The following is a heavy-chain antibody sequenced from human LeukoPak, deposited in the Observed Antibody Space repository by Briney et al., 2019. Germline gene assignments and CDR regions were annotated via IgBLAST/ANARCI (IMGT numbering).Heavy chain of an antibody. CDR1: GGSISSYY. CDR2: IYTSGST. Sequence: SETLSLTCTLSGGSISSYYWSWIRQPAGKGLKWIGRIYTSGSTNYNPSLKSRVTMSVDTSKNQFSLKLSSVTAADTAVYYCARDCGLSGSGSYYTNWFDPWGQGTLVTVSS. J-gene: IGHJ5*02. D-gene: IGHD3-10*01. V-gene: IGHV4-4*07. CDR3: ARDCGLSGSGSYYTNWFDP.